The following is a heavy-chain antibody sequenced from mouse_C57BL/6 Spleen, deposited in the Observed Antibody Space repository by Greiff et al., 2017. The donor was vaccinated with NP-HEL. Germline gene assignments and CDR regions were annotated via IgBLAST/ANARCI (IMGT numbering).Heavy chain of an antibody. CDR1: GYTFTSYW. J-gene: IGHJ4*01. D-gene: IGHD2-2*01. CDR3: ARSTMVTTAYAMDY. CDR2: IYPGSGST. V-gene: IGHV1-55*01. Sequence: VQLQQSGAELVKPGASVKMSCKASGYTFTSYWITWVKQRPGQGLEWIGDIYPGSGSTNYNEKFKSKATLTVDTSSSTAYMQLSSLTSEDSAVYYGARSTMVTTAYAMDYWGQGTSVTVSS.